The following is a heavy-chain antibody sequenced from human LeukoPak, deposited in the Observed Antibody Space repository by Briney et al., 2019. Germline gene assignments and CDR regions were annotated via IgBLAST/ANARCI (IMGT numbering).Heavy chain of an antibody. D-gene: IGHD5-24*01. CDR3: XXXXXXWLQRHFDY. Sequence: SETLSLTCTVSGGSISSYYWSWIRQPPGKGLEWIGYIYYSGSTNYNPSLKSRVTISVDTSKNQFSLKLSSVTAADTAVYYCXXXXXXWLQRHFDYWGQGTLVTVSS. CDR2: IYYSGST. CDR1: GGSISSYY. J-gene: IGHJ4*02. V-gene: IGHV4-59*01.